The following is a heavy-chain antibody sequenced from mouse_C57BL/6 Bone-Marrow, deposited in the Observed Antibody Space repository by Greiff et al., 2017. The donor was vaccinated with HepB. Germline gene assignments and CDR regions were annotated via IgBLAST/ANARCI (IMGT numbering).Heavy chain of an antibody. CDR3: TQATEAMDY. CDR1: GFTFSNYW. D-gene: IGHD3-2*02. J-gene: IGHJ4*01. Sequence: EVKLMESGGGLVQPGGSMKLSCVASGFTFSNYWMNWVRQSPEKGLEWVAQIRLKSDNYATHYAESVKGRFTISRDDSKSSVYLQMNNLRAEDTGIYYCTQATEAMDYWGQGTSVTVSS. V-gene: IGHV6-3*01. CDR2: IRLKSDNYAT.